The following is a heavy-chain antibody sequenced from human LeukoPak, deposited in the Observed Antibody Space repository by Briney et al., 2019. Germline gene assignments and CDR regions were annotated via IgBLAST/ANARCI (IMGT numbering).Heavy chain of an antibody. CDR1: GGSFSGYY. CDR2: INHSGST. Sequence: SETLSLTCAVYGGSFSGYYWSWTRQPPGKGLEWIGEINHSGSTNYNPSLKSRVTISVDTSKNQFSLKLSSVTAADTAVYYCARGLFSKYSSSFHYYYYYMDVWGKGTTVTVSS. V-gene: IGHV4-34*01. D-gene: IGHD6-6*01. J-gene: IGHJ6*03. CDR3: ARGLFSKYSSSFHYYYYYMDV.